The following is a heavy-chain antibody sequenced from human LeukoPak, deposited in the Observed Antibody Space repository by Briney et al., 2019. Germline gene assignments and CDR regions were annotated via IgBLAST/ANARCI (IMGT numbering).Heavy chain of an antibody. J-gene: IGHJ4*02. CDR2: ISTSSSYI. D-gene: IGHD3-10*01. CDR1: GFTFSSYS. CDR3: ARGHITMVRGVFDY. V-gene: IGHV3-21*01. Sequence: GGSLRLSCAASGFTFSSYSMNWVRQAPGKGLEWVSFISTSSSYIHNADSVKGRFTISRDNAENSLYLQMNSLRAEDTAVYYCARGHITMVRGVFDYWGQGTLVTVSS.